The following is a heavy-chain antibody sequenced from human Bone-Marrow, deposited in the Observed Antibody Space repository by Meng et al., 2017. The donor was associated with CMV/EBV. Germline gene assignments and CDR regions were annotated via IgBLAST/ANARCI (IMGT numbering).Heavy chain of an antibody. CDR1: GYTFTELS. V-gene: IGHV1-24*01. CDR3: ATYVGIKISFFDY. CDR2: FDPEDGET. J-gene: IGHJ4*02. D-gene: IGHD3-3*01. Sequence: ASVKVSCKASGYTFTELSMHWVRQAPGKGLEWMGGFDPEDGETIYAQRFQGRVTMTEDTSTDTAYMELSSLRSEDTAVYYCATYVGIKISFFDYWGQGTLVTVSS.